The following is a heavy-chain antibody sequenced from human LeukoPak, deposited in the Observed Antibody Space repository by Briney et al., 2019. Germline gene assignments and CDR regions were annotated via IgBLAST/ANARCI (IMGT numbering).Heavy chain of an antibody. CDR3: ARQGYDSGFDY. V-gene: IGHV3-66*04. CDR2: LFSGGDT. J-gene: IGHJ4*01. CDR1: GFSFSRYY. Sequence: AGGSLRLSCAASGFSFSRYYMSWVRQAPGKGLEWVSVLFSGGDTYYADSVKDRFSISRDSSRETSFLQMNSLRADDTAVYYCARQGYDSGFDYWGHGTMVTVSS. D-gene: IGHD5-12*01.